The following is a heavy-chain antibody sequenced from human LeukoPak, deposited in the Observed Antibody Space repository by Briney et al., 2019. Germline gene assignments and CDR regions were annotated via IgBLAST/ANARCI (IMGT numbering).Heavy chain of an antibody. Sequence: ASVKVSCKASGYTYTSYAMHWVRQAPGQRLEWMGWINAGNGNTKYLQKFQGRVTITRDTSASTAYMELSSLRSEDTAVYYCARAASYSSRLFDYWGQGTLVTVSS. CDR3: ARAASYSSRLFDY. V-gene: IGHV1-3*01. D-gene: IGHD6-13*01. J-gene: IGHJ4*02. CDR1: GYTYTSYA. CDR2: INAGNGNT.